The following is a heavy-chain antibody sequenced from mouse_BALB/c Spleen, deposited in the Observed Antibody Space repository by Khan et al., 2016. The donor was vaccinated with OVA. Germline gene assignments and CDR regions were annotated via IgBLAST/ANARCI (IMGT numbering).Heavy chain of an antibody. V-gene: IGHV2-6-4*01. J-gene: IGHJ4*01. Sequence: QVQLKQSGPGLVAPAQSLSITYTVSGFSLTRYNVHWVRQPPGKGLEWLGMIWGGGGTDYTSALKSRLSISKDDSKRQVFLKMNSLQTDDTAMYYCTRAYYRYDGYYAMDYWGQGTSVTVSS. D-gene: IGHD2-14*01. CDR1: GFSLTRYN. CDR3: TRAYYRYDGYYAMDY. CDR2: IWGGGGT.